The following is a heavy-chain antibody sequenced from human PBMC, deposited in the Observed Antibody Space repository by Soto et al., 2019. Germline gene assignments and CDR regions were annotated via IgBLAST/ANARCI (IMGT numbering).Heavy chain of an antibody. D-gene: IGHD5-12*01. V-gene: IGHV4-4*02. J-gene: IGHJ5*02. CDR3: TKNSAYALDP. Sequence: PSETLSLTCDVSRYSINNNNWWSWVRQPPGGGLEWIGELHHGGSTNYNPSLESRATFSVDVSKNQFFLKLSSVTAADTAVYYCTKNSAYALDPWGQGTLVTV. CDR2: LHHGGST. CDR1: RYSINNNNW.